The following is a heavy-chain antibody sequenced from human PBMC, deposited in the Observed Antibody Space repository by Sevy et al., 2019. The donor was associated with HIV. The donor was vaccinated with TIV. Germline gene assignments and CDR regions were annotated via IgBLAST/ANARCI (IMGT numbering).Heavy chain of an antibody. CDR3: ARERAENYYYYGMDV. Sequence: ASVKVSCKASGGTFSSYAISWVRQAPGQGLEWMGGLIPIFGTANYAQKFQGRVTITADESTRTAYMKLSSLRSEDTAVYYCARERAENYYYYGMDVWGQGTTVTVSS. CDR2: LIPIFGTA. CDR1: GGTFSSYA. V-gene: IGHV1-69*13. J-gene: IGHJ6*02.